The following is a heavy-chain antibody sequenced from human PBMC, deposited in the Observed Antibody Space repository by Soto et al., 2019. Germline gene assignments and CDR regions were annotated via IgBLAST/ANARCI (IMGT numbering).Heavy chain of an antibody. CDR2: ISAYNGNT. CDR3: ARLDDGSEYYYDSSGFPNYWFYP. V-gene: IGHV1-18*01. D-gene: IGHD3-22*01. CDR1: GYTFTSYG. J-gene: IGHJ5*02. Sequence: QVQLVQSGAEVKKPGASVKVSCKASGYTFTSYGISWVRQAPGQGLEWMGWISAYNGNTNYAQKLQGRVTMTTDTSTRKANMELRSLRSDDTAVYYCARLDDGSEYYYDSSGFPNYWFYPWGQGTLVNVSS.